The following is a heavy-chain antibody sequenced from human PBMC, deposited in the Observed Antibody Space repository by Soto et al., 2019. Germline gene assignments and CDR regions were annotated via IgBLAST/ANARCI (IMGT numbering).Heavy chain of an antibody. J-gene: IGHJ1*01. CDR2: IDGSGAFT. CDR3: AKDGMWSRDFFHL. Sequence: EVQLLESGGGLVQPGGSLRLSCAASGFTFSSYALSWVRQTPGKGLEWVSLIDGSGAFTYFADSVRGRFTISRDNSKNNVYLQKNSLRAQDKAVYYCAKDGMWSRDFFHLWGQGTLVTVSS. V-gene: IGHV3-23*01. CDR1: GFTFSSYA. D-gene: IGHD2-21*01.